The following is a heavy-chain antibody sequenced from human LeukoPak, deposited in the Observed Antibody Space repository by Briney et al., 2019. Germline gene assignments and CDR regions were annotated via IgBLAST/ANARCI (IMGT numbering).Heavy chain of an antibody. CDR1: GGTFSSYA. Sequence: SVKVSCKASGGTFSSYAISWVRQAPGQGLEWMGGIIPIFGTANYAQKFQGRVTITADESTSTAYMELSSLRSEDTAVYHCARRGADYDSSGYSDYYFDYWGQGTLSPSPQ. D-gene: IGHD3-22*01. CDR3: ARRGADYDSSGYSDYYFDY. CDR2: IIPIFGTA. V-gene: IGHV1-69*13. J-gene: IGHJ4*02.